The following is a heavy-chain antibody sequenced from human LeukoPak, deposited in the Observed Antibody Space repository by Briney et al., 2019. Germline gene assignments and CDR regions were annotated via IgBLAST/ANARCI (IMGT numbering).Heavy chain of an antibody. CDR2: ISYDGSNK. V-gene: IGHV3-30*18. D-gene: IGHD4-17*01. CDR3: AKSKLTTAIDY. CDR1: GFTFSSYG. J-gene: IGHJ4*02. Sequence: SGGSLRLSCAASGFTFSSYGMHWVRQAPGKGLEWVAVISYDGSNKYYADSVKGRFTISRDNSKNTLYLQMNSLRAEDTAVYYCAKSKLTTAIDYWGQGTLVTVSS.